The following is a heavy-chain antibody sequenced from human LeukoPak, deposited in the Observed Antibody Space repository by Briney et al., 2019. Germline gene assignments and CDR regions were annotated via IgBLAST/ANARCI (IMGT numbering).Heavy chain of an antibody. CDR1: GGSISSDY. J-gene: IGHJ4*02. V-gene: IGHV4-59*08. CDR2: IYYSGST. Sequence: SETLSLTCTVSGGSISSDYWSWIRQPPGKGLECIGYIYYSGSTNYNPSLKSRVTISVDTSKNRFSLKLSSVTAADTAVYYCARLVRILEYPYYFDYWGQGTLVTVSS. CDR3: ARLVRILEYPYYFDY. D-gene: IGHD3-3*01.